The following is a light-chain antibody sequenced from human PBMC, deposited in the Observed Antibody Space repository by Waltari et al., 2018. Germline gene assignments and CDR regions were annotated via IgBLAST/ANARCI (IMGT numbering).Light chain of an antibody. V-gene: IGKV3-20*01. Sequence: ENVLTQSPGTLSLSPGERATLSCRASQSVGSSYLAWFQQKPGQAPRLLIHGTSSRAIGIPDRFSGSGSGTDFTLTISGLEPEDFVVYYCHQYGSSPWTFGQGTRVEIK. CDR1: QSVGSSY. CDR3: HQYGSSPWT. CDR2: GTS. J-gene: IGKJ1*01.